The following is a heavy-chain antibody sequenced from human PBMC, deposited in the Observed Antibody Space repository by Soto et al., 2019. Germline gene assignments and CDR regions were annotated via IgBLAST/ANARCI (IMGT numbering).Heavy chain of an antibody. V-gene: IGHV3-53*04. CDR2: IYTVGTT. CDR3: ARGGRYFDL. Sequence: EVQLVESGGGLVQPGGSLRLSCAASGFTVSDNYMTWVRQAPGKGLEWVSVIYTVGTTYYADSVKGRFTISRHNSKNTLYLQINSLRAEDTAVYYCARGGRYFDLWGRRTLVTVSS. CDR1: GFTVSDNY. J-gene: IGHJ2*01.